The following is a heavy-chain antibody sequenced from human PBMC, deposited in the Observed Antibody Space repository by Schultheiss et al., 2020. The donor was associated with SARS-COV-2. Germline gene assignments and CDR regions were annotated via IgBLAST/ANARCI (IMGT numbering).Heavy chain of an antibody. CDR2: ISAYNGNT. Sequence: ASVKVSCKASGGTFSSYAISWVRQAPGQGLEWMGWISAYNGNTNYAQKLQGRVTMTTDTSTSTAYMELSRLRSDDTAVYYCARALSTWTLLNWGQGTLVTVSS. D-gene: IGHD3-3*02. V-gene: IGHV1-18*01. J-gene: IGHJ4*02. CDR1: GGTFSSYA. CDR3: ARALSTWTLLN.